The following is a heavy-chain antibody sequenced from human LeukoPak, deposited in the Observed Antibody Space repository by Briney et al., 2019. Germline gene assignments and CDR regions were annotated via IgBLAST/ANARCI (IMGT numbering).Heavy chain of an antibody. V-gene: IGHV1-69*13. Sequence: SVKVSCKASGGTFSSYAISWVRQVPGQGLEWMGGIIPIFGTANYAQKFQGRVTITADESTSTAYMELSNLRSEDTAVYYCARDGEMATILGNWFDPWGQGTLVTVSS. CDR2: IIPIFGTA. CDR1: GGTFSSYA. J-gene: IGHJ5*02. CDR3: ARDGEMATILGNWFDP. D-gene: IGHD5-24*01.